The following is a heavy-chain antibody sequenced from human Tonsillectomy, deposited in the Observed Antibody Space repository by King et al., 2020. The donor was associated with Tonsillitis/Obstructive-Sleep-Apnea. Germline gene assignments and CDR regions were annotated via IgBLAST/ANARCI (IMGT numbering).Heavy chain of an antibody. Sequence: QLVQSGAEVKKPGSSVKVSCKASGGTFSSYAISWVRQAPGQGLEWMGVIIPIFGTANYAQKFQGRVTITADESTSTAYMELSSLRSEDTAVYYCASVLAVAGTYQPYYFDYWGQGTLVTVSS. J-gene: IGHJ4*02. CDR3: ASVLAVAGTYQPYYFDY. V-gene: IGHV1-69*12. CDR1: GGTFSSYA. D-gene: IGHD6-19*01. CDR2: IIPIFGTA.